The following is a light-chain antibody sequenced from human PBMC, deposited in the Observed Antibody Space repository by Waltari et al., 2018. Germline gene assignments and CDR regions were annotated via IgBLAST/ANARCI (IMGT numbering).Light chain of an antibody. CDR3: SSYAGSNNIYV. CDR2: EVS. Sequence: QSALTQPPSVSGSPGQSVTISCTGTSRDIGGYDYVSWYQQHPGSAPKLIIFEVSERPSGFPGRFSGSKSANTASLTVSGLQTDDEADYFCSSYAGSNNIYVFGTGTKVTV. CDR1: SRDIGGYDY. J-gene: IGLJ1*01. V-gene: IGLV2-8*01.